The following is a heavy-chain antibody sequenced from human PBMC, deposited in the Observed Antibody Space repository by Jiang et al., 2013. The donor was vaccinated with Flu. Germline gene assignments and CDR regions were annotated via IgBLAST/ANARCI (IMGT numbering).Heavy chain of an antibody. Sequence: EWMGWMNPNSGNTGYAQKFQGRVTMTRNTSINTAYMELSSLRSDDTAVYYCARDWERYCSSTSCYRGYFDYWGQGTLVTVSS. CDR3: ARDWERYCSSTSCYRGYFDY. D-gene: IGHD2-2*02. J-gene: IGHJ4*02. V-gene: IGHV1-8*01. CDR2: MNPNSGNT.